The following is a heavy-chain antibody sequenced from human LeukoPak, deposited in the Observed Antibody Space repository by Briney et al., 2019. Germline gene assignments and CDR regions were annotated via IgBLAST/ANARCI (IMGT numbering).Heavy chain of an antibody. CDR2: ISSSGSTI. J-gene: IGHJ3*02. V-gene: IGHV3-48*03. D-gene: IGHD3-9*01. CDR1: GFTFSSYE. Sequence: SGGSLRLSCAASGFTFSSYEMNWVRQAPGKGLEWVSYISSSGSTIYYADSVKGRFTISRDNAKNSLYLQMNSLRAEDTAVYYCARDPFDFLTVYYGAFDIWGQGTMVTVSS. CDR3: ARDPFDFLTVYYGAFDI.